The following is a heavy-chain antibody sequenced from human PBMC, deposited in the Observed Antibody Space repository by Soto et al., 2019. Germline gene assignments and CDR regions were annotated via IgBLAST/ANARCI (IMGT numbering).Heavy chain of an antibody. CDR1: GYTFTSYG. CDR2: ISAYNGNT. D-gene: IGHD2-8*01. CDR3: ASSKLMVYAIPGYSGMDV. Sequence: GASVKVSCKASGYTFTSYGISWVRQAPGQGLEWMGWISAYNGNTNYAQKLQGRVTMTTDTSTSTAYMELRSLRSDDTAVYYCASSKLMVYAIPGYSGMDVWGQGTAVTVSS. J-gene: IGHJ6*02. V-gene: IGHV1-18*01.